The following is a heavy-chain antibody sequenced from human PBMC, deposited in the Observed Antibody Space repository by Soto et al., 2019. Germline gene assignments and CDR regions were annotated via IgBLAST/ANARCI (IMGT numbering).Heavy chain of an antibody. Sequence: QVQLQESGPGLVKPSETLSLTCTVSGGSISSYYWCWIRQPPRKGLEWIGYIYYSGSTNYNPSLKSRVTISVDTSKNQFSLKLSSVTAADTAVYYCARRYGGNFDYWGQGTLVTVSS. CDR3: ARRYGGNFDY. J-gene: IGHJ4*02. CDR1: GGSISSYY. D-gene: IGHD3-16*01. CDR2: IYYSGST. V-gene: IGHV4-59*01.